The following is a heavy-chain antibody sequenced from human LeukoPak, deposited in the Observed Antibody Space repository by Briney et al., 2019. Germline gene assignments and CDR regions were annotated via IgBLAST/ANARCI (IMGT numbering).Heavy chain of an antibody. CDR3: ARDRDPYDFWSGILYFDY. CDR2: ISYDESNK. V-gene: IGHV3-30-3*01. J-gene: IGHJ4*02. D-gene: IGHD3-3*01. CDR1: GFTFSSYA. Sequence: GGSLRLSCAASGFTFSSYAMHWVRQAPGKGLEWVAVISYDESNKYYADSVKGRFTISRDNSKNTLYLQMNSLRAEDTAVYYCARDRDPYDFWSGILYFDYWGQGTLVTVSS.